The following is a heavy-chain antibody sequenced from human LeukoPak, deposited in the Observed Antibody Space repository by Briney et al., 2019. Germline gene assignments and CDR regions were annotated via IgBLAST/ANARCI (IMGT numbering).Heavy chain of an antibody. CDR3: ARDGGIHLSYFDY. D-gene: IGHD5-18*01. Sequence: GGSLRLSCAASGFTFSSYSMNWVRQAPGKGLEWVSSISSGTSCIYHADSVKGRFTISRDNAKDSLYLQMNSLRAEDTAVYYCARDGGIHLSYFDYWGQGTLVTVSS. CDR2: ISSGTSCI. CDR1: GFTFSSYS. J-gene: IGHJ4*02. V-gene: IGHV3-21*01.